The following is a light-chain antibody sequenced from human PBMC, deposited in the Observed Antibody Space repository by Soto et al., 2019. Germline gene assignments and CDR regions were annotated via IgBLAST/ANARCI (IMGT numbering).Light chain of an antibody. CDR1: SSNIGSDA. CDR2: SNN. J-gene: IGLJ1*01. CDR3: AAWDDSLNVHV. V-gene: IGLV1-44*01. Sequence: QAVVTQPPSASGTPGQRVTISCSGSSSNIGSDAVNWYQQLPGTAPKLLISSNNQRPSGVPDRFSGSKSGTSASLAISGLQSEDEADYYCAAWDDSLNVHVFGTGTKLTVL.